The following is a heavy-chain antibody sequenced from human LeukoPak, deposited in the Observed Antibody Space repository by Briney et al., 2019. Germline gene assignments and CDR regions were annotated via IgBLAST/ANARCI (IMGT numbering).Heavy chain of an antibody. CDR1: GGTFSSYA. CDR2: IIPIFGTA. Sequence: SVKVSCKASGGTFSSYAISWVRQAPGQGLEWMGGIIPIFGTANYAQKFQGRVTITADESTSTAYMELSSLRSEDTAVYYCARSDIVVVPAAMPRYNWFDPWGQGTLVTVSS. CDR3: ARSDIVVVPAAMPRYNWFDP. D-gene: IGHD2-2*01. V-gene: IGHV1-69*13. J-gene: IGHJ5*02.